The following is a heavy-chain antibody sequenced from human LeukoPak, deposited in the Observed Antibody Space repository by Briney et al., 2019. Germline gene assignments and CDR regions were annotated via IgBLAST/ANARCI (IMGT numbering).Heavy chain of an antibody. CDR1: GFTFSGSA. D-gene: IGHD3-22*01. V-gene: IGHV3-73*01. Sequence: GGSLRLSCAASGFTFSGSAMHWVRQASGKGLEWVGRIRSKANSYATAYAASVKDRFTISRDDSKNTAYLQMNSLKTEDTAVYYCTRRQTDDSSGYYAYWGQGTLVTVSS. CDR2: IRSKANSYAT. CDR3: TRRQTDDSSGYYAY. J-gene: IGHJ4*02.